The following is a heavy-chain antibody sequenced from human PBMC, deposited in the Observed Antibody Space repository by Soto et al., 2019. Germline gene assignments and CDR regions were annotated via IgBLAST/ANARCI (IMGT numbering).Heavy chain of an antibody. D-gene: IGHD5-18*01. V-gene: IGHV5-51*01. Sequence: GESLKISCKGSGYSFTSYWIGWVRQMPGKGLEWMGIIYPGYSDTRYSPSFQGQVTISADKPISTAYLQWSSLQASDTAMYYCARHNVDTAMGYLYYYYYGMDVWGQGTTVTVSS. CDR2: IYPGYSDT. CDR3: ARHNVDTAMGYLYYYYYGMDV. J-gene: IGHJ6*02. CDR1: GYSFTSYW.